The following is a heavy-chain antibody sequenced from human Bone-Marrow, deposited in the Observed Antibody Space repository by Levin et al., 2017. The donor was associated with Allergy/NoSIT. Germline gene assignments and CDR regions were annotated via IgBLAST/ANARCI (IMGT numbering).Heavy chain of an antibody. CDR3: TADVAESTAHSCDY. D-gene: IGHD2-21*02. CDR2: IATKPAG. Sequence: GGSLRLSCTASRFTLSDAWMNWVRQAPGEGLEWVARIATKPAGEYAAPVKGRFVISRDESSNTVYLQMNSLKSEDTAVYYCTADVAESTAHSCDYWGQGTLVTVSS. V-gene: IGHV3-15*04. CDR1: RFTLSDAW. J-gene: IGHJ4*02.